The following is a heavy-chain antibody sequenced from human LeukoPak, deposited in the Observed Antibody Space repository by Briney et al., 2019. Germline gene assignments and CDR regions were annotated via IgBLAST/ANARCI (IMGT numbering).Heavy chain of an antibody. J-gene: IGHJ4*02. V-gene: IGHV4-31*03. CDR1: GGSLSSGGYY. Sequence: SETLSLTCTVSGGSLSSGGYYWSWVRQHPGTGLEWVGYIYYSGSTYYNPSLKSRVTISVDTSNNQFSLKLSSVTAADTAVYYCAIEIMVRGVIRSTYYYFDYWGQGTLVTVSS. D-gene: IGHD3-10*01. CDR3: AIEIMVRGVIRSTYYYFDY. CDR2: IYYSGST.